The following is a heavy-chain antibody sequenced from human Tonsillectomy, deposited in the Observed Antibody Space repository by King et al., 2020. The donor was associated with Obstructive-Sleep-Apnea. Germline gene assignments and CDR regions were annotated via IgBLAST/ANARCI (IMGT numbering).Heavy chain of an antibody. V-gene: IGHV1-69*04. D-gene: IGHD2-15*01. Sequence: QLVQSGAEVKKPGSSVKVSCKASGGTFSSYAISWVRQAPGQGLEWMGGIIPILGIANYAQKFQGRVTITADKSTSTAYMELSSLRSEDTAVYYCARGRCSGGSCFQRVDDAFDIWGQGTMVTVSS. CDR3: ARGRCSGGSCFQRVDDAFDI. CDR1: GGTFSSYA. CDR2: IIPILGIA. J-gene: IGHJ3*02.